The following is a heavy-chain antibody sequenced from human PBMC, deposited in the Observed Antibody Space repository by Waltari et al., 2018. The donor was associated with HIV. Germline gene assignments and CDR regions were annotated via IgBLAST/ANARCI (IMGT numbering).Heavy chain of an antibody. J-gene: IGHJ4*02. CDR1: GGSISSSSYS. V-gene: IGHV4-39*07. CDR3: ARERYCSGGSCPFDY. CDR2: IYYSGST. Sequence: QLPLQESGPGLVKPSETLSLTCTVSGGSISSSSYSWGWIRQPPGKGLEWIGSIYYSGSTYYNPSLKSRVTISVDTSKNQFSLKLSSVTAADTAVYYCARERYCSGGSCPFDYWGQGTLVTVSS. D-gene: IGHD2-15*01.